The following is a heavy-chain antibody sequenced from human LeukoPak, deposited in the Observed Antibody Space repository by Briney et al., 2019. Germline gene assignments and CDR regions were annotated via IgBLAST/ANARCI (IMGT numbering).Heavy chain of an antibody. D-gene: IGHD5-24*01. CDR2: SYYTGSA. CDR3: ARDQGGYNGGPVDY. Sequence: SETLSLTGTVSGGSISSYCWSWVRQPPGQGLEWNGYSYYTGSANYNPPLTSRVTISLDTSKNQPYLKLSSVPTADTAVQYCARDQGGYNGGPVDYWGQGTLVTVSS. CDR1: GGSISSYC. V-gene: IGHV4-59*01. J-gene: IGHJ4*02.